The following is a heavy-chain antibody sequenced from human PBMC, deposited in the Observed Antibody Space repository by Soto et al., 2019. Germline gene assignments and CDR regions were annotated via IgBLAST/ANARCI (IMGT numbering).Heavy chain of an antibody. V-gene: IGHV3-23*01. CDR1: VVPFISYA. J-gene: IGHJ4*02. D-gene: IGHD3-16*01. Sequence: PGGSLRLSFSSSVVPFISYAMSWVRPAPGKGLEWVSAISGSGVSTYYADSVKGRFTISRDNSKNTLYLQMNSLRAEDTAVYYCAKEGGPLDYWGQGTLVTVSS. CDR3: AKEGGPLDY. CDR2: ISGSGVST.